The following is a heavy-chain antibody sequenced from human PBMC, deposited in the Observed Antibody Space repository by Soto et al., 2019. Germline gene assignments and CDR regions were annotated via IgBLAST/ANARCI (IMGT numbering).Heavy chain of an antibody. CDR2: IYKNGTT. V-gene: IGHV4-4*07. CDR1: GGSISRNY. Sequence: SSETLSLTCSVFGGSISRNYWSWIRQPAGKGLEWIGRIYKNGTTDYNPSLESRVTTSVDPSKNRISLKLSSATAADTAIYYCARGLYCGDECYFAYWGQGILVTVLL. D-gene: IGHD2-21*01. J-gene: IGHJ4*02. CDR3: ARGLYCGDECYFAY.